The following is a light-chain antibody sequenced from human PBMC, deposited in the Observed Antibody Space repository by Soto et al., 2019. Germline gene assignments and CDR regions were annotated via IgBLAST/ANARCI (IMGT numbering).Light chain of an antibody. V-gene: IGKV1-5*01. J-gene: IGKJ1*01. Sequence: DIQVTQSPPTLSASVGDRVTITCRASQTISTWMAWYQQKPGQAPKLLVYDASTLQSGVASRFSGSGSGTEFTLTISSLQPDDFATYYCQQYMSYSFGQGTKVDI. CDR3: QQYMSYS. CDR2: DAS. CDR1: QTISTW.